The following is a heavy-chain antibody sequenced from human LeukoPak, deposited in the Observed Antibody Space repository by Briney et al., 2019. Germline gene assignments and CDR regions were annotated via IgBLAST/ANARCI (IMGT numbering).Heavy chain of an antibody. CDR1: GFTFGSYA. D-gene: IGHD6-13*01. CDR3: AKWSGIAAAGTEFFDY. Sequence: GGSLRLSCAASGFTFGSYAMSWVRQAPGKGLEWVSAISGSGGSTYYADSVKGRFTISRDNSKNTLYLQMNSLRAEDTAVYYCAKWSGIAAAGTEFFDYWGQGTLVTVSS. V-gene: IGHV3-23*01. CDR2: ISGSGGST. J-gene: IGHJ4*02.